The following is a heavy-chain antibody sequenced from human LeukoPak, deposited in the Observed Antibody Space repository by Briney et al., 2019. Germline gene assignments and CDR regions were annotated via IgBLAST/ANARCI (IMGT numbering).Heavy chain of an antibody. CDR1: GYTLIELS. V-gene: IGHV1-24*01. CDR2: FDPEDGET. Sequence: ASVKVSCKVSGYTLIELSMHWVRQAPGKGLEWMGGFDPEDGETIYAQKFQGRVTMTEDTSTDTAYMELSSLRSEDTAVYYCATASIVVVVAADSSEYFQHWGQGTLVTVSS. D-gene: IGHD2-15*01. CDR3: ATASIVVVVAADSSEYFQH. J-gene: IGHJ1*01.